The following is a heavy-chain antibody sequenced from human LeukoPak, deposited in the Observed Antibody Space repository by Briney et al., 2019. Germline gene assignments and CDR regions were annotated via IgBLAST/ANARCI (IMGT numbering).Heavy chain of an antibody. CDR2: FDPEDGET. Sequence: RGASVKVSCKVSGYTLTELSMHWVRQAPGKGLEWMGGFDPEDGETIYAQKFQGRVTMTEDTSTDTAYMELSSLRSEDTAVYYCATLAGGNSLGDFDYWGQGTLVTVSS. CDR1: GYTLTELS. D-gene: IGHD4-23*01. V-gene: IGHV1-24*01. CDR3: ATLAGGNSLGDFDY. J-gene: IGHJ4*02.